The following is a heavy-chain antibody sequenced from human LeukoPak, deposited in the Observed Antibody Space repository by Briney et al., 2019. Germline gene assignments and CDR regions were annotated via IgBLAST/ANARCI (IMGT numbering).Heavy chain of an antibody. CDR2: INHSGTT. V-gene: IGHV4-34*01. CDR1: GGSFSGYY. CDR3: ARHFKSRQWLVPVGY. D-gene: IGHD6-19*01. Sequence: SETLSLTCAVYGGSFSGYYWSWIRQPPGKGLEWIGEINHSGTTYYNPSLKSRVTISVDTSKNQFSLKLSSVTAADTAVYYCARHFKSRQWLVPVGYWGQGTLVTVSS. J-gene: IGHJ4*02.